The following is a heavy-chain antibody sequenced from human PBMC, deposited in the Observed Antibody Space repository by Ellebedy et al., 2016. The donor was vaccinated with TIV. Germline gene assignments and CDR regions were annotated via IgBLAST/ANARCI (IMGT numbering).Heavy chain of an antibody. CDR1: GGSITSSSYY. CDR2: IFYSGST. Sequence: MPSETLSLTCTVSGGSITSSSYYWGWVRQPPGKGLEWIGSIFYSGSTYYHPSLKSRVTISVDTSKNQFSLTVTSVTAADTAVYYCARRYSSSSIGWFDPWGQGTLVTVSS. D-gene: IGHD6-6*01. J-gene: IGHJ5*02. V-gene: IGHV4-39*01. CDR3: ARRYSSSSIGWFDP.